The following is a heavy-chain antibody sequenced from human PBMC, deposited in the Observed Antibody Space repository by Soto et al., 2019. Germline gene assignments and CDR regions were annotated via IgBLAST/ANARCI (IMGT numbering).Heavy chain of an antibody. Sequence: GASVKVSCKVSGYTLTELSMHWVRQAPGKGLEWMGGFDPEDGETIYAQKFQGRVTMTRDTSTSTVYMELSSLRSEDTAVYYCARGNYGGNFYDAFDIWGQGTMVTVSS. D-gene: IGHD4-17*01. V-gene: IGHV1-24*01. CDR3: ARGNYGGNFYDAFDI. J-gene: IGHJ3*02. CDR2: FDPEDGET. CDR1: GYTLTELS.